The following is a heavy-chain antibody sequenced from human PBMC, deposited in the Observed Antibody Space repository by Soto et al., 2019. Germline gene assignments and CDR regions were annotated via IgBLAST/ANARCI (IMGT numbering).Heavy chain of an antibody. Sequence: QVQLQQWGAGLLKPSETLSLTCAVYGGSFSGYYWSWIRQPPGKGLEWIGEINHSGSTNYNPSLKSRVTISVDTSKNQFFLKLSSVTAADTAVYYCARGWVRYQPRYGMDVWGQGTTVTVSS. J-gene: IGHJ6*02. D-gene: IGHD2-2*01. CDR2: INHSGST. CDR3: ARGWVRYQPRYGMDV. CDR1: GGSFSGYY. V-gene: IGHV4-34*01.